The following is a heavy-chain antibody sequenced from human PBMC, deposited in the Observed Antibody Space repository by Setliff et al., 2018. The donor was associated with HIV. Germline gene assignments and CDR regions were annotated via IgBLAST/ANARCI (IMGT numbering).Heavy chain of an antibody. CDR1: GFTFSDYA. Sequence: LSCAASGFTFSDYAMNWVRQAPGKGLEWVSAISGSGGSTYYADSVQGRFTISRDNSKNTLYLQMNSLRAEDTAVYYCAKATGSATSPRGSFDYLGRGTLVTVSS. J-gene: IGHJ4*02. D-gene: IGHD3-16*01. CDR3: AKATGSATSPRGSFDY. CDR2: ISGSGGST. V-gene: IGHV3-23*01.